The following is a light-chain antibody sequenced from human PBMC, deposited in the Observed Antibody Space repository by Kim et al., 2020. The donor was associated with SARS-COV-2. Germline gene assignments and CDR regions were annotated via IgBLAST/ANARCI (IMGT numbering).Light chain of an antibody. V-gene: IGLV6-57*01. J-gene: IGLJ3*02. CDR1: SGRIASNY. Sequence: NFMLTQPHSVSESPGKTVTISCTRSSGRIASNYVQWYQQRPVSSPTTVIYEDNQRPSGVPDRFSGSIDRSSNSASLTISGLKTEDEADYYCQSYDSSANWVFGGGTQLTVL. CDR2: EDN. CDR3: QSYDSSANWV.